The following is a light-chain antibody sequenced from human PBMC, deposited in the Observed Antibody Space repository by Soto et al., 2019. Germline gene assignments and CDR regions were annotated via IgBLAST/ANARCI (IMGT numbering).Light chain of an antibody. J-gene: IGLJ1*01. V-gene: IGLV2-14*03. CDR2: DVT. Sequence: QSALTQPASVSGSPGQSITISCTGTSSDVGGYNYVSWYQQHPGKAPKLLISDVTNRPSGVSNRFSGSKSGNTASLAISGLQAEDEAEYYCSSYTTSTTFVFGPGTQLTVL. CDR1: SSDVGGYNY. CDR3: SSYTTSTTFV.